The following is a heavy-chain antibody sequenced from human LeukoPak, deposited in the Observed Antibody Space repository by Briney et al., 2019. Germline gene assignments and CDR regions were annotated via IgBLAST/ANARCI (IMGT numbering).Heavy chain of an antibody. CDR1: GDTFNSYA. Sequence: SVKVSCKVSGDTFNSYAVAWVRQAPGQGLEWMGLIIPAFGTTHYAQRFQGRVTITSDKSTTTAYMELGSLRSEDTAVYYCAREYYGSGSFYDGYYFDFWGQGTLVTVSS. D-gene: IGHD3-10*01. V-gene: IGHV1-69*06. CDR2: IIPAFGTT. J-gene: IGHJ4*02. CDR3: AREYYGSGSFYDGYYFDF.